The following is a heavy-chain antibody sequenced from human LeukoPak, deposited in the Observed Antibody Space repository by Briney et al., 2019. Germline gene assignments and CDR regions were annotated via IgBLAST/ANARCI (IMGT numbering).Heavy chain of an antibody. CDR2: INPNSGGT. V-gene: IGHV1-2*02. CDR3: ARGTGSWLRLTRWFDP. Sequence: ASVKVSCKASGYTFTGYYMHWVRQAPGQGLEWMGWINPNSGGTNYAQKFQGRVTMTRNTSISTAYMELSSLVSEDTAVHYCARGTGSWLRLTRWFDPWGQGTLVTVSS. CDR1: GYTFTGYY. J-gene: IGHJ5*02. D-gene: IGHD5-12*01.